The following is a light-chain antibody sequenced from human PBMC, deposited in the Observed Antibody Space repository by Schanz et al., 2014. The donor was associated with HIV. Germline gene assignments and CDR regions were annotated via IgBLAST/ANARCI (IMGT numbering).Light chain of an antibody. CDR2: AVT. V-gene: IGLV2-23*02. CDR3: CSYAGSGTSNWV. Sequence: QSALTQPASVSGSPGQSITISCTGTSSGVGSYSLVSWYQHHPGKAPKLLIYAVTKRPSGVSIRFSGSKSGNTASLTISGLQAEDEADYYCCSYAGSGTSNWVFGGGTKLTVL. J-gene: IGLJ3*02. CDR1: SSGVGSYSL.